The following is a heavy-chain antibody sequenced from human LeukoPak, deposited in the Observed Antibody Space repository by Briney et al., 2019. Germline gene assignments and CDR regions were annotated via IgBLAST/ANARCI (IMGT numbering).Heavy chain of an antibody. J-gene: IGHJ4*02. V-gene: IGHV1-46*01. D-gene: IGHD6-13*01. CDR3: ARNLAAGDY. CDR2: INPTGGST. Sequence: ASVKVSCKASGYTFISFHIHWVRQAPGQGLEWMGIINPTGGSTNYAQKFQGRITMTRDTSASTVYMELSSLRSDDTAVYFCARNLAAGDYWGQGTLVTVSS. CDR1: GYTFISFH.